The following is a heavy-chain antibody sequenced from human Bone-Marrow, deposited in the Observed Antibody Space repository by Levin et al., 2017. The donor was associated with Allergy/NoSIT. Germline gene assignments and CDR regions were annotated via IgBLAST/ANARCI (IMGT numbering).Heavy chain of an antibody. CDR1: GYTFSGYY. Sequence: GESLKISCKASGYTFSGYYIHWVRQAPGQGLEWMGWINPNSGGTNFAQRFQGRVTMTKVMSISTAYMELNRLTSDDTAVYYCAREGGIATTESEGDTNWFDPWGQGTLVTVSS. J-gene: IGHJ5*02. CDR3: AREGGIATTESEGDTNWFDP. CDR2: INPNSGGT. V-gene: IGHV1-2*02. D-gene: IGHD1-7*01.